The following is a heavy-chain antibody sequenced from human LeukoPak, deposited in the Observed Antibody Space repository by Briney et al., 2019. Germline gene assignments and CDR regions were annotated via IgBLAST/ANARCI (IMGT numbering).Heavy chain of an antibody. CDR3: ARFSSSAFDI. CDR2: IYTSGST. D-gene: IGHD6-6*01. Sequence: SETLSLTCTVSGGSINSGSYYWSWIRQPAGKGLEWIGRIYTSGSTNYNPSLKSRVTVSVDTSKNQFSLKLSSVTAADTAVYYCARFSSSAFDIWGQETMVTVSS. V-gene: IGHV4-61*02. J-gene: IGHJ3*02. CDR1: GGSINSGSYY.